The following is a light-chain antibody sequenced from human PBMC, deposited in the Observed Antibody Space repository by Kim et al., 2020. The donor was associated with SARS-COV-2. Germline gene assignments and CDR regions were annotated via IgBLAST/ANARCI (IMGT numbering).Light chain of an antibody. CDR1: NSGSTS. V-gene: IGLV3-21*04. Sequence: APGMTARVTWWGNNSGSTSVHRYQRRPGQAPVLVMYFDYDRPSGIPERFSGSNSGNTATLTISRVEAGDEADYYCQVWDSSSECVVFGGGTQLTVL. CDR2: FDY. CDR3: QVWDSSSECVV. J-gene: IGLJ2*01.